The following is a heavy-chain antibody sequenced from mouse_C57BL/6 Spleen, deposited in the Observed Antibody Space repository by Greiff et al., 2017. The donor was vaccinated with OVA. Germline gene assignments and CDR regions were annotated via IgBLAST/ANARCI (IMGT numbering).Heavy chain of an antibody. J-gene: IGHJ2*01. CDR2: INPYNGGT. CDR3: ASGTPDY. CDR1: GYTFTDYY. V-gene: IGHV1-19*01. D-gene: IGHD3-3*01. Sequence: EVHLVESGPVLVKPGASVKMSCKASGYTFTDYYMNWVKQSHGKSLEWIGVINPYNGGTSYNQKFKGKATLTVDKSSSTAYMELNSLTSEDSAVYYCASGTPDYWGQGTTLTVSS.